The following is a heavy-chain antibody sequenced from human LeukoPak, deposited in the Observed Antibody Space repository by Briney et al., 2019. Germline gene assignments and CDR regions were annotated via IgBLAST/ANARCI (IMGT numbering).Heavy chain of an antibody. Sequence: GESLKISCKGSGYSFTSYWIGWVRQMPGKGLEWMGIIYPGDSDTRYSPSFQGQVTVSADKSISTAYLQWSSLKASDTAMYYWARPEGQLWFGVGYWGQGTLVTVSS. CDR2: IYPGDSDT. CDR1: GYSFTSYW. D-gene: IGHD5-18*01. V-gene: IGHV5-51*01. J-gene: IGHJ4*02. CDR3: ARPEGQLWFGVGY.